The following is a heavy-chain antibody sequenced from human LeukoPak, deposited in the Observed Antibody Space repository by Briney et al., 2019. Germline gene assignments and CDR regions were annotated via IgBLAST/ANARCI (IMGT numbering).Heavy chain of an antibody. V-gene: IGHV4-34*01. CDR3: ASSSGSDDAFDI. J-gene: IGHJ3*02. CDR2: INHSGST. CDR1: GGSFSGYY. D-gene: IGHD1-26*01. Sequence: SETLSLTCAVYGGSFSGYYWSWIRQPPGKGLEWIGEINHSGSTNYNPSLKSRVTISVDTSKNQFSLKLSSVTAADTAVYYCASSSGSDDAFDIWGRGTMVTVSS.